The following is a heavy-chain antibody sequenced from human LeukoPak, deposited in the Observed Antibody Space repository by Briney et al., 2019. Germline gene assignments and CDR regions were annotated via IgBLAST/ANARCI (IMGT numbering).Heavy chain of an antibody. Sequence: GGSLRLSCAASGFTFSSYAMSWVRQAPGKGLEWVSAISGSGGSTYYADSVKGRFTISRDNSKNTLYPQMNSLRAEDTAVYYCAKTLTGGYDSSGYFDYWGQGTLVTVSS. D-gene: IGHD3-22*01. J-gene: IGHJ4*02. CDR1: GFTFSSYA. V-gene: IGHV3-23*01. CDR3: AKTLTGGYDSSGYFDY. CDR2: ISGSGGST.